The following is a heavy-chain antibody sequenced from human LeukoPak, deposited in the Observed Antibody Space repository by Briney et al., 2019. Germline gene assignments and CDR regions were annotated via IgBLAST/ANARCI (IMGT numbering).Heavy chain of an antibody. CDR2: IKQDGSEK. Sequence: GGSLRLSCAASGFTFSGYWMSWVRQAPGKGLEWVANIKQDGSEKYYVDSVKGRFTISRDNAKNSLYLQMNSLRAEDTAVYYCARSGYGDLPNNWFDPWGQGTLVTVSS. CDR1: GFTFSGYW. CDR3: ARSGYGDLPNNWFDP. V-gene: IGHV3-7*01. D-gene: IGHD4-17*01. J-gene: IGHJ5*02.